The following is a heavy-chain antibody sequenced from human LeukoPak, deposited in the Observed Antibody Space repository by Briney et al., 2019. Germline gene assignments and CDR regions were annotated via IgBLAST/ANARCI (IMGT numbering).Heavy chain of an antibody. CDR1: GVSFSGYY. D-gene: IGHD4-23*01. CDR2: INHSGST. CDR3: ASRGEDDYGGNSGAFDI. J-gene: IGHJ3*02. Sequence: SETLSLTCAVYGVSFSGYYWSWIRQPPGKGLEWIGEINHSGSTNYNPSLKSRVTISVDTSKNQFSLKLSSVTAADTAVYYCASRGEDDYGGNSGAFDIWGQGTMVTVSS. V-gene: IGHV4-34*01.